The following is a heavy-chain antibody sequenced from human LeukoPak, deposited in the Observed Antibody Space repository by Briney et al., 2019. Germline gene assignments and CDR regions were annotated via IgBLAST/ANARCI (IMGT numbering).Heavy chain of an antibody. V-gene: IGHV6-1*01. Sequence: SQTLSLTCAISGDSVSSNSAAWNWIRQSPSRGLEWLGRTYYRSKWYSDYAVSVKSRITINPDTSKNQFSLQLNSVTPEDTAVYYCARGGYSSGYYDHYYFDYWGQGTLVTVSS. CDR1: GDSVSSNSAA. J-gene: IGHJ4*02. CDR2: TYYRSKWYS. D-gene: IGHD3-22*01. CDR3: ARGGYSSGYYDHYYFDY.